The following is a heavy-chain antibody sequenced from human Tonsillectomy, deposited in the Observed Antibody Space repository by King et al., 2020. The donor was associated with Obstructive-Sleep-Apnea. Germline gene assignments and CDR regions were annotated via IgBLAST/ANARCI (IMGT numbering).Heavy chain of an antibody. CDR1: GFTFSSYA. CDR2: ISGSGGST. V-gene: IGHV3-23*04. D-gene: IGHD3-10*01. CDR3: AKDYGYYGSGNYYKTPQIFDY. J-gene: IGHJ4*02. Sequence: VQLVESGGGLVQPGGSLRLSCAASGFTFSSYAMSWVRQAPGKGLEWVSVISGSGGSTYYADSVKGRFTITRDNSKNPLYLQMNSLRAGDTAVYYCAKDYGYYGSGNYYKTPQIFDYWGQGTLVTVSS.